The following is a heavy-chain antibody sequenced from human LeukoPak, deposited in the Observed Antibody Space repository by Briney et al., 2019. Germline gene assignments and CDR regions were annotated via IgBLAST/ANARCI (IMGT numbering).Heavy chain of an antibody. CDR3: ASQNFWSAYVDY. CDR2: INHSGST. CDR1: GGSFSGYY. D-gene: IGHD3-3*01. J-gene: IGHJ4*02. Sequence: SETLSLTCAVYGGSFSGYYWSWIRQPPGKGLEGIGEINHSGSTNYNPSLKSRVTISVDTSKNQFSLKLSSVTAADTAVSYCASQNFWSAYVDYWRQGTLVTVSS. V-gene: IGHV4-34*01.